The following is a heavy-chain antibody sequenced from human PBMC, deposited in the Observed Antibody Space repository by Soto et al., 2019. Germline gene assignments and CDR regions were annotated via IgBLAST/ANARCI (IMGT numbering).Heavy chain of an antibody. CDR2: IYPGDSDT. J-gene: IGHJ3*02. Sequence: GASQKISSQPACYCFTNYLHGWVRQIRGKGLEWMVIIYPGDSDTRYSTSYHSQVTISADTSISTAYLQCSSLKASDTAMYYCARPTDDILTGGVFDIWGQGTMVTV. CDR3: ARPTDDILTGGVFDI. CDR1: CYCFTNYL. D-gene: IGHD3-9*01. V-gene: IGHV5-51*01.